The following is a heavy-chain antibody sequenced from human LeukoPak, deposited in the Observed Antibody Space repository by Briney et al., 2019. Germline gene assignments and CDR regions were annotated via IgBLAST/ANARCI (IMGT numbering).Heavy chain of an antibody. Sequence: ASVKVSCKVSEYRLNELSMHWVRQTPGKGLEWMGGFDPGDAKTNYAQKFQGRVTMIEGTSTDIAYMELSSLRSDDTAVYYCATGLGPMIDSWGQGTLVTVSS. V-gene: IGHV1-24*01. J-gene: IGHJ4*02. CDR1: EYRLNELS. CDR3: ATGLGPMIDS. CDR2: FDPGDAKT.